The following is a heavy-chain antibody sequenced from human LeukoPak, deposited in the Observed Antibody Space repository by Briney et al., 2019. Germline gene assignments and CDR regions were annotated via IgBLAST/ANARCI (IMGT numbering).Heavy chain of an antibody. J-gene: IGHJ4*02. CDR2: ISYDGSNK. CDR1: GFTFSSYA. V-gene: IGHV3-30-3*01. D-gene: IGHD1-1*01. Sequence: GRSLRLSCAASGFTFSSYAMHWVRQAPGRGLEWVAVISYDGSNKYYADSVEGRFTISRDNSKNTLYLQMNSLRAEDTAVYYCASDTNFDWGQGTLVTVSS. CDR3: ASDTNFD.